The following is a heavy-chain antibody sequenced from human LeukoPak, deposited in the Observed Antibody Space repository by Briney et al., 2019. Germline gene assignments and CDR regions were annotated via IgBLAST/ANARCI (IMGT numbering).Heavy chain of an antibody. J-gene: IGHJ5*02. CDR2: INPNSGGT. V-gene: IGHV1-2*02. Sequence: ASVTVSCKASGYTFTGYYMHWVRQAPGQGLEWMGWINPNSGGTNYAQKFQGRVTMTRDTSISTAYMELSRLRSDDTAVYYCASSCSSTSCYKGWFDPWGQGTLVTVSS. CDR3: ASSCSSTSCYKGWFDP. CDR1: GYTFTGYY. D-gene: IGHD2-2*02.